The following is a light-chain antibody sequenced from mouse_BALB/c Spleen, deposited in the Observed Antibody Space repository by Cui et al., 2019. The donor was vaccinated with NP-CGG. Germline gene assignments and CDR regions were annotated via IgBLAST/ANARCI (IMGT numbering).Light chain of an antibody. Sequence: QAVVTQESPLTTSPGETVTLTCRSSTGAVTTPNYANWVQEKPDHLFTGLIGGTNNRAPGVPARFSGSLIGDKAALTITGAQTEDEAIYFCALWYSNHWVFGGGTKLTVL. V-gene: IGLV1*01. J-gene: IGLJ1*01. CDR3: ALWYSNHWV. CDR1: TGAVTTPNY. CDR2: GTN.